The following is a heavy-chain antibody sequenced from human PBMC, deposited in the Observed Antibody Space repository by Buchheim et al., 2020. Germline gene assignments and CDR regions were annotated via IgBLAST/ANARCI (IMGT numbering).Heavy chain of an antibody. CDR2: IYYSGST. D-gene: IGHD4-11*01. Sequence: QVQLQESGPGLVKPSETLSLTCTVSGGSISSYYWSWIRQPPGKGLEWIGYIYYSGSTNYNPSLKSRVTISVDTSKNQFSLKLSSVTAADTAVYYCARSLTSNYVAAYFDYWGQGTL. CDR3: ARSLTSNYVAAYFDY. CDR1: GGSISSYY. V-gene: IGHV4-59*01. J-gene: IGHJ4*02.